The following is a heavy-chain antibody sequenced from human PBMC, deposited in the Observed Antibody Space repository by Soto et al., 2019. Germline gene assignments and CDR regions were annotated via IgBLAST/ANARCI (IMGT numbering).Heavy chain of an antibody. Sequence: QVQLVQSGAEVKKPGSTVKVSCKASGGTFNSYAFSWERQAPGQGLEWVGGIIPMFGTVNYAQKFQGRVTITADKSTSTVYMEMSSLRSEDTAVYYCAVGGNYLSMDVWGQGTTVTVSS. D-gene: IGHD4-4*01. CDR1: GGTFNSYA. CDR2: IIPMFGTV. CDR3: AVGGNYLSMDV. J-gene: IGHJ6*02. V-gene: IGHV1-69*06.